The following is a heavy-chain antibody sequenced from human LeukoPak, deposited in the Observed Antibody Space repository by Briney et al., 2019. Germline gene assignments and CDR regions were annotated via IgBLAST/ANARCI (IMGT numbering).Heavy chain of an antibody. CDR1: GFTFSSYG. CDR3: AKERDPWGSLTNCYLDY. Sequence: GGSLRLSCAASGFTFSSYGIHWVRQAPGKGLEWVAFIRYDGSTTYYSDSVKGRFTISRDNSKSTLYLQMNSLRTEDTAMYYCAKERDPWGSLTNCYLDYWGQGTLVTASS. J-gene: IGHJ4*02. CDR2: IRYDGSTT. V-gene: IGHV3-30*02. D-gene: IGHD2-2*01.